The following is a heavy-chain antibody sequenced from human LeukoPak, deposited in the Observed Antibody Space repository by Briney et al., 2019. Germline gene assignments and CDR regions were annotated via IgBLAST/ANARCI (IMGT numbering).Heavy chain of an antibody. J-gene: IGHJ4*02. Sequence: PGGSLRLSCAASGFTFSTHWMSWVRQAPGKGLEWVAHIKQDRSEKYYVDSVKGRFTIARDNAKNSLYLQMNSLRAEDTAVYYCARDPSRGYNYGYGDYWGQGTLVIVSS. V-gene: IGHV3-7*01. CDR2: IKQDRSEK. D-gene: IGHD5-18*01. CDR3: ARDPSRGYNYGYGDY. CDR1: GFTFSTHW.